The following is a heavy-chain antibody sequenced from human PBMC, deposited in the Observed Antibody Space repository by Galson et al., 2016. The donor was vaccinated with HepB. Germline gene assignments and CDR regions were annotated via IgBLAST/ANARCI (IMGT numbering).Heavy chain of an antibody. CDR2: IWYDGSNK. V-gene: IGHV3-33*06. J-gene: IGHJ4*02. D-gene: IGHD1-1*01. CDR3: AKDKAGTTPYYFDF. Sequence: SLRLSCAASGFTFSNYGMHWVRQAPGKGLEWVAFIWYDGSNKYYADSVKGRFTISRDSSKTTLFLQMNSLRAEDTAVYYCAKDKAGTTPYYFDFWGRGTLVTVSS. CDR1: GFTFSNYG.